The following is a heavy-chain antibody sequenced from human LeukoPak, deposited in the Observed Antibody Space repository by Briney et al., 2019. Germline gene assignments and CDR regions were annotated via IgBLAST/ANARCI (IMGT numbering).Heavy chain of an antibody. CDR1: GYTFTDYY. J-gene: IGHJ4*02. D-gene: IGHD3-10*01. V-gene: IGHV1-2*02. Sequence: ASVKVSCKASGYTFTDYYIHWVRQAPGQGLEWMGWINPNGGGTGYAQKFQGRVTMTKDTSINTAYMELSRLRSDDTAVYYCARPRIGADYFDYWGQGTLVTISS. CDR2: INPNGGGT. CDR3: ARPRIGADYFDY.